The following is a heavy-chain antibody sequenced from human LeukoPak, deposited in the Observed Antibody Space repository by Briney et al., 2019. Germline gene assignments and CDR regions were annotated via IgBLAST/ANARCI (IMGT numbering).Heavy chain of an antibody. J-gene: IGHJ6*03. CDR2: TSGGGSNT. D-gene: IGHD3-10*01. Sequence: GGSLRLSCAASGFAFSSYAMIWVRQAPGKGLEWVSSTSGGGSNTYYADSVKGRFTISRDQSKNTLYVQMNSLRAEDTAIYYCAKSAGDYYYYYMDVWGKGTTVTVSS. CDR1: GFAFSSYA. CDR3: AKSAGDYYYYYMDV. V-gene: IGHV3-23*01.